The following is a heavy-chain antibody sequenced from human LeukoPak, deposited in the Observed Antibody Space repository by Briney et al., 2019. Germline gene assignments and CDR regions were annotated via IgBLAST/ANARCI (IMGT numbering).Heavy chain of an antibody. J-gene: IGHJ4*02. Sequence: PSETLSLTCTVSGGSISSYYWSWIRQPPGKGLEWIGEINHSGSTNYNPSLKSRVTISVDTSKNQFSLKLSSVTAADTAVYYCARRCSSGWCPFDYWGQGTLVTVSS. CDR1: GGSISSYY. CDR2: INHSGST. V-gene: IGHV4-34*01. D-gene: IGHD6-19*01. CDR3: ARRCSSGWCPFDY.